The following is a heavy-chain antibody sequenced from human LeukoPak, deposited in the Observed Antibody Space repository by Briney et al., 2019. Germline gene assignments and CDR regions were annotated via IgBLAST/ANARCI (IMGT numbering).Heavy chain of an antibody. D-gene: IGHD2-2*01. CDR3: ARASDCSSTSGYYGMDV. CDR2: IIPIFGTA. Sequence: SVKVSCKASGGTFSSYAISWVRQAPGQGLEWMGGIIPIFGTANYAQKFQGRVTITADESTSTAYMELSSLRSEDTAVYYCARASDCSSTSGYYGMDVWGQGTTVTVSS. CDR1: GGTFSSYA. J-gene: IGHJ6*02. V-gene: IGHV1-69*13.